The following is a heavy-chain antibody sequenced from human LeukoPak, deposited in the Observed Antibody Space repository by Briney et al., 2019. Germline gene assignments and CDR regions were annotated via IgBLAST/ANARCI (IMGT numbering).Heavy chain of an antibody. D-gene: IGHD3-10*01. V-gene: IGHV1-8*01. CDR1: GYTFTSYD. CDR3: ARGRLLWFGGWWFDP. CDR2: MNPDSGNT. J-gene: IGHJ5*02. Sequence: ASVKVSCKASGYTFTSYDINWVRQATGQGLEWMGCMNPDSGNTGYAQKFQGRVTMARNTSISTAYMELSSRISEDTAVYYCARGRLLWFGGWWFDPWGQGTLVTVSS.